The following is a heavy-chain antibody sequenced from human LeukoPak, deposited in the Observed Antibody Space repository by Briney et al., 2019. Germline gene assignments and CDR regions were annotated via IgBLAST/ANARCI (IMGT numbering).Heavy chain of an antibody. Sequence: ASVKVSCKASGYTFTSYDINWVRQATGQGLEWMGWMNPNSGNTGYAQKFQGRVTMTRNTSISTAYMGLSSLRSEDTAVYYCARGRLVRGLGWFDPWGQGTLVTVSS. V-gene: IGHV1-8*01. J-gene: IGHJ5*02. CDR3: ARGRLVRGLGWFDP. CDR1: GYTFTSYD. D-gene: IGHD3-10*01. CDR2: MNPNSGNT.